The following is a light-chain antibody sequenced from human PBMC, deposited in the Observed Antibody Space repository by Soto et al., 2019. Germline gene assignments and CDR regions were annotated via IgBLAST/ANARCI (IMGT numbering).Light chain of an antibody. Sequence: IQMTQSPSSLSASVGDRVTITCRASQSISGYLNWYQKKSGQAPRLLMYAASSLQSGVPSRFSGSGSGTDFTLTISSLQPEDFAVYYCQQRSNWPLTFGGGTKVDIK. J-gene: IGKJ4*01. CDR1: QSISGY. V-gene: IGKV1-39*01. CDR2: AAS. CDR3: QQRSNWPLT.